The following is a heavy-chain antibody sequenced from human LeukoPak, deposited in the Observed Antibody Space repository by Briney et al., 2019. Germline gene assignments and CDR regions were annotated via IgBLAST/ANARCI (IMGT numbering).Heavy chain of an antibody. CDR2: IYHSGST. V-gene: IGHV4-38-2*02. CDR3: ARVDGSGSYLLH. Sequence: ASETLSLACTVSGYSINSGYYWGWIRQPPGKGLEWIGSIYHSGSTYYNPSLKSRVTISVDTSKNQFSLKLSSVTAADTAVYYCARVDGSGSYLLHWGQGTLVTVSS. J-gene: IGHJ4*02. CDR1: GYSINSGYY. D-gene: IGHD3-10*01.